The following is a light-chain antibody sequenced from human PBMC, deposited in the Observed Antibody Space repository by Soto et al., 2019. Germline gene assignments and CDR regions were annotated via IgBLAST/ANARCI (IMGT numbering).Light chain of an antibody. V-gene: IGKV2-28*01. J-gene: IGKJ5*01. CDR3: MQALQTSIT. CDR1: QSLLDSNGYNY. CDR2: FGS. Sequence: DIVMTQSPLYLPVTPGEPASISCRSSQSLLDSNGYNYLDWYLQRPGQPPQLLIFFGSTRASGVPDRFSGSGSGTEFTLKISRVEAADVGVYYCMQALQTSITFGQGTRLEIK.